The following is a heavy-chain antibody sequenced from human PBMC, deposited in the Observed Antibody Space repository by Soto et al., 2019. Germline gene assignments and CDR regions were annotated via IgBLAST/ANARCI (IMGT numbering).Heavy chain of an antibody. CDR3: AKFGISSGWYLWD. Sequence: EVQLLETGGGLVQPGGSLRLSCAASGFTFSSYAMSWVRQAPGKGLEWVSAISGSGGSTYYADSVKGRFTISRDNSKNTLYLQMNSLRAEDTAVYYCAKFGISSGWYLWDWGQGTLVTVSS. V-gene: IGHV3-23*01. CDR2: ISGSGGST. D-gene: IGHD6-19*01. J-gene: IGHJ4*02. CDR1: GFTFSSYA.